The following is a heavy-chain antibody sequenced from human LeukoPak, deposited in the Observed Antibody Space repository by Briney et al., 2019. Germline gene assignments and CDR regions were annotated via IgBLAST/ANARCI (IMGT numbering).Heavy chain of an antibody. CDR3: ARGPNYYDSSGSHFYYYYMDV. D-gene: IGHD3-22*01. V-gene: IGHV3-30*01. Sequence: GGSLRLSCAASGFTFSSYAMHWVRQAPGKGLEWVAVISYDGNNKYYADSVKGRFTISRDNSKNTLYLQMNSLRAEDTAVYYCARGPNYYDSSGSHFYYYYMDVWGKGTTVTVSS. J-gene: IGHJ6*03. CDR2: ISYDGNNK. CDR1: GFTFSSYA.